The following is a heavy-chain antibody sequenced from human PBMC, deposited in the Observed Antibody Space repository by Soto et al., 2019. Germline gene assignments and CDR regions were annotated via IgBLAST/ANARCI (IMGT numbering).Heavy chain of an antibody. D-gene: IGHD5-18*01. J-gene: IGHJ5*02. V-gene: IGHV2-26*01. CDR2: IFSSDEK. CDR1: GFSLSNAGMG. Sequence: SGPTLVNPXETLTLTCTVSGFSLSNAGMGVSWIRQPPGKALEWLAHIFSSDEKSYRTSLETRLTVSKDTSKSQVVLTMTNMDPLDTATYYCARAVDRAISDIWFDPWAREPRSPSPQ. CDR3: ARAVDRAISDIWFDP.